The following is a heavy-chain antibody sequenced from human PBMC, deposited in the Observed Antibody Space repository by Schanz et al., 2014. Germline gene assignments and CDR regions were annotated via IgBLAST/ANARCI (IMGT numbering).Heavy chain of an antibody. Sequence: EVQLVESGGGLVKPGGSLRLSCVTSGFTFGAYTMNWVRQAPGKGLEWVSSISSRSSYIYYTDSVKGRFTISRDNAKKSLFLQLNRLRPGDTDMYHCATSLYTPIAAKGQNFDSWGQGTLVAVSS. J-gene: IGHJ4*02. CDR1: GFTFGAYT. V-gene: IGHV3-21*01. CDR3: ATSLYTPIAAKGQNFDS. D-gene: IGHD6-13*01. CDR2: ISSRSSYI.